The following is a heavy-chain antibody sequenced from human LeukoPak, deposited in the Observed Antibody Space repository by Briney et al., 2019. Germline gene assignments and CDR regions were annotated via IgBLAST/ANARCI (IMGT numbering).Heavy chain of an antibody. CDR3: AREAYSRSENWFDP. Sequence: ASVKVSCKASGYTFTGYYMHWVRQAPGQGLEWMGWINPNSGGTNYAQKFQGRVTMTRDTSISTAYMELSRLRSDDTAVCYCAREAYSRSENWFDPWGQGTLVTVSS. D-gene: IGHD1-26*01. CDR1: GYTFTGYY. CDR2: INPNSGGT. J-gene: IGHJ5*02. V-gene: IGHV1-2*02.